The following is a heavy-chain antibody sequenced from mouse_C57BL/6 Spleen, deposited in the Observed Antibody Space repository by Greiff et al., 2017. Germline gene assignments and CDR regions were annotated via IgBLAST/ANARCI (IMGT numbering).Heavy chain of an antibody. CDR3: ARTGENTFYY. CDR2: IDPSDSYT. J-gene: IGHJ2*01. D-gene: IGHD4-1*01. Sequence: VQLQQPGAELVMPGASVKLSCKASGYTFTSYWMHWVKQRPGQGLEWIGEIDPSDSYTNYNQKFKGKSTLTVDKSSSTAYMQLSSLTSEDSAVYYCARTGENTFYYWGQGTTLTVSS. CDR1: GYTFTSYW. V-gene: IGHV1-69*01.